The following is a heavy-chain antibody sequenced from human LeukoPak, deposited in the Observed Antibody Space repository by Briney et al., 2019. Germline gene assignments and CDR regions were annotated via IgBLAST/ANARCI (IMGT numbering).Heavy chain of an antibody. V-gene: IGHV4-59*01. D-gene: IGHD2-15*01. Sequence: SETLSLTCTVSGGSISSYYWSWIRQPPGKGLEWIGYIYYSGSTNYNASLKSRVTISVDTSKYQFSLKLSSVTAADTAVYYCARVSSYSDFDYWGQGTLVTVSS. J-gene: IGHJ4*02. CDR3: ARVSSYSDFDY. CDR1: GGSISSYY. CDR2: IYYSGST.